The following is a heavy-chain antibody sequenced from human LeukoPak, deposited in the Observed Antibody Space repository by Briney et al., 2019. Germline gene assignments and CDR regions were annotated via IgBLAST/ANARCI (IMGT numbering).Heavy chain of an antibody. CDR1: GYTFTGYY. J-gene: IGHJ4*02. CDR2: INPNSGGA. V-gene: IGHV1-2*02. CDR3: ARAVLLGTDFDY. Sequence: ASVKVSCKASGYTFTGYYMHWVRQAPGQGLEWMGWINPNSGGANYAQKFQGRVTMTRDTSISTAYMELSRLRSDDTAVYYCARAVLLGTDFDYWGQGTLVTISS. D-gene: IGHD5-18*01.